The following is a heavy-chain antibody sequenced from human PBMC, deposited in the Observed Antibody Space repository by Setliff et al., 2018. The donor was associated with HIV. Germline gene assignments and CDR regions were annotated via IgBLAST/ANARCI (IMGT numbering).Heavy chain of an antibody. Sequence: SLTCSVSGASISSYYWSWIRQPPGEGLEWIGYVDYNGRTDYNPSLKSRVTISLDTSKNQVSLKLSSVAAADTAVYHCARGAYRDGYDYWGQGTLVTVSS. CDR2: VDYNGRT. V-gene: IGHV4-59*01. D-gene: IGHD5-18*01. CDR3: ARGAYRDGYDY. CDR1: GASISSYY. J-gene: IGHJ4*02.